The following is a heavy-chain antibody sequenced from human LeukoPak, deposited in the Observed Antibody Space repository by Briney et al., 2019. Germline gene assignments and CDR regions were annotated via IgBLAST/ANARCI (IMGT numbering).Heavy chain of an antibody. D-gene: IGHD1-26*01. CDR2: INSDGSST. CDR1: GFTFSSYW. J-gene: IGHJ4*02. CDR3: ATDGAGGSLDY. Sequence: PGGSLRLSCAASGFTFSSYWMHWVRQAPGKGLVWVSRINSDGSSTSYADSVKGRFTISRDNPKNTLYLQMNSLRAEDMAVYYCATDGAGGSLDYWGQGTLVTVSS. V-gene: IGHV3-74*01.